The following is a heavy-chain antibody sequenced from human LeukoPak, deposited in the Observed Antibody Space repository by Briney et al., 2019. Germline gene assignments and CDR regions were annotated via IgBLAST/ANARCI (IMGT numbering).Heavy chain of an antibody. D-gene: IGHD2-21*01. CDR1: GFTFSSYA. CDR2: ISYDGSNK. V-gene: IGHV3-30-3*01. Sequence: GRSLRLSCAASGFTFSSYAMHWVRQAPGKGLEWVAVISYDGSNKYYADSVKGRFTISRDNSKNTLYLQMNSLRAEDTAVYYCPLLGDLFYIGAQGKMSTVS. CDR3: PLLGDLFYI. J-gene: IGHJ3*02.